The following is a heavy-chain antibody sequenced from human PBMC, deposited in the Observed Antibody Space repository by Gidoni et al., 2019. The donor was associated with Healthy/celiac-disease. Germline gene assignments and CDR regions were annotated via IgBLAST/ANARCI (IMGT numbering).Heavy chain of an antibody. V-gene: IGHV3-30*18. CDR3: AKALFWETSADYYYYGMDV. J-gene: IGHJ6*02. Sequence: QVQLVESGGGVVQPGRSRRLPCAASGFTFSSYGMHWVRQAPGKGLEWVAVISYDGSNKYYADSVKGRFTISRDNSKNTLYLQMNSLRAEDTAVYYCAKALFWETSADYYYYGMDVWGQGTTVTVSS. CDR2: ISYDGSNK. CDR1: GFTFSSYG. D-gene: IGHD3-10*01.